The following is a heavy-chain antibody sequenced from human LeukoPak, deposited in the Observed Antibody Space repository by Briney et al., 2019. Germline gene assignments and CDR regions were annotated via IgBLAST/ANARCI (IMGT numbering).Heavy chain of an antibody. Sequence: GGSLRLSCVASGFTFSQSPVHWVRQAPGKGVEWVAFISHDGGNKKYGDSVKGRFTISRDNSKNTVYLQMNSLRPEDTALYYCARDKSYFGSGNYHYFDSWGQGALVIVSS. CDR3: ARDKSYFGSGNYHYFDS. J-gene: IGHJ4*02. V-gene: IGHV3-30*03. D-gene: IGHD3-10*01. CDR2: ISHDGGNK. CDR1: GFTFSQSP.